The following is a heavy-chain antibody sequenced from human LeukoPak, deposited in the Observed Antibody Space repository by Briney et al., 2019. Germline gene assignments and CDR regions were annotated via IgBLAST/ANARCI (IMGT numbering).Heavy chain of an antibody. V-gene: IGHV3-66*01. Sequence: GGSLRLSCAASEFTVSTNYMNWVRQAPGKGLEWVSFISSGGSTYYTDSVKGRFTISRDDSKNTLYLQMNSLRPEDTAVYYCSEGGAADYYDSSGAYWGQGTLVTVSS. CDR3: SEGGAADYYDSSGAY. D-gene: IGHD3-22*01. CDR1: EFTVSTNY. J-gene: IGHJ4*02. CDR2: ISSGGST.